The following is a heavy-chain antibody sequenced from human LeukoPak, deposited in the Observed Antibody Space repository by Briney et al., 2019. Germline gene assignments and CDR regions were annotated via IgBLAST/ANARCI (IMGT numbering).Heavy chain of an antibody. Sequence: GGSLRLSCATSGFSFSSYAMSWVRQAPGKGLEWVSAMSSSDDGRYYAASVRGRFTISRDTSRSTLYLQMNSLRAEDTALYYCAKDGGPFDDSSGYYFDYWGQGTLVTVSS. V-gene: IGHV3-23*01. D-gene: IGHD3-22*01. CDR1: GFSFSSYA. CDR3: AKDGGPFDDSSGYYFDY. CDR2: MSSSDDGR. J-gene: IGHJ4*02.